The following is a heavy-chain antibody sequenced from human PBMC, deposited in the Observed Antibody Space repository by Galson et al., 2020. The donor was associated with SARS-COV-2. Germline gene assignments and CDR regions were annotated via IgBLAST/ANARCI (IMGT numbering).Heavy chain of an antibody. CDR1: GFTISSYS. V-gene: IGHV3-21*01. CDR3: ARDQEKLEPAGILFDP. CDR2: ISSSSSYI. Sequence: GGSLRLSCAASGFTISSYSMNWVRQAPGKGLEWVSSISSSSSYIYYADSVKGRFTISRDNAKNSLYLQMNSLRAEDTAVYYCARDQEKLEPAGILFDPWGQGTLVTVSS. J-gene: IGHJ5*02. D-gene: IGHD1-1*01.